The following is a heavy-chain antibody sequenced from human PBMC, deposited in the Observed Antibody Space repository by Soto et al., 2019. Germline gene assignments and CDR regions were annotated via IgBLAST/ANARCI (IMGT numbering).Heavy chain of an antibody. CDR3: ARYSGSYDAFDI. Sequence: HPGGSLRLSCAASGFTFSSYGMHWVRQAPGKGLEWVAVISYDGSNKYYADSVKGRFTISRDNSKNTLYLQMNSLRAEDTAVYYCARYSGSYDAFDIWGQGTMVTVSS. D-gene: IGHD1-26*01. CDR2: ISYDGSNK. CDR1: GFTFSSYG. V-gene: IGHV3-30*03. J-gene: IGHJ3*02.